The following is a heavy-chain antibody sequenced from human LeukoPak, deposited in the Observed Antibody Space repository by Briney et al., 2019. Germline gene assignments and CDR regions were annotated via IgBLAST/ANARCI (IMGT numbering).Heavy chain of an antibody. D-gene: IGHD5-18*01. V-gene: IGHV3-7*01. Sequence: GGSLRLSCAVSGLTFSSSWMDWVRQAPGKGLEWVASINPDGNKKYSADSVKGRFTISRDNAENSLYLQMNSLGVEDTAFYYCARDLAYSRLDYWGQGMLVTVSS. CDR2: INPDGNKK. CDR3: ARDLAYSRLDY. J-gene: IGHJ4*02. CDR1: GLTFSSSW.